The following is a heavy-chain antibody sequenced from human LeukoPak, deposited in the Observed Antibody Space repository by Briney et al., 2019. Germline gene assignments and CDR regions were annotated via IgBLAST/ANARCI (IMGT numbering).Heavy chain of an antibody. V-gene: IGHV3-48*02. CDR3: AREGNPFDY. CDR1: GFTFTRYS. CDR2: ISSSSSII. Sequence: GGSLRLSCAASGFTFTRYSMNWVRQAPGKGLEWISYISSSSSIIYYAHSVKGRFTISRDNAKDSLYLQMNSLRDEYTAVYYCAREGNPFDYWGQGTLVTVSS. D-gene: IGHD1-14*01. J-gene: IGHJ4*02.